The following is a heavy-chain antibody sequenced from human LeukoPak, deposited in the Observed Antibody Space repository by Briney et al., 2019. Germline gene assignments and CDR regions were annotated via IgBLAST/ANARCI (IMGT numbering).Heavy chain of an antibody. D-gene: IGHD6-19*01. V-gene: IGHV3-74*01. Sequence: GGSLRLSCAASGFTFSSYWMHWVRQAPGKGLVWLSRVNSDGSSTRYADSVKGRFTISRDNAKNTLYLQMNSLRAEDTAVHYCARENERIAVAGADYWGQGTLVTVSS. CDR1: GFTFSSYW. J-gene: IGHJ4*02. CDR3: ARENERIAVAGADY. CDR2: VNSDGSST.